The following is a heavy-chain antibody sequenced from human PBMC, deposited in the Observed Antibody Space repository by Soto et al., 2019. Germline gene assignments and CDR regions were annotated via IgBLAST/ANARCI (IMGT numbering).Heavy chain of an antibody. CDR3: ARFVSSSGSWWFDP. CDR2: IYYSGST. V-gene: IGHV4-59*01. Sequence: SETLSLTCTVSGGSISSYYWSWIRQPPGKGLEWIGYIYYSGSTNYNPSLKSRVTISVDTSKNQFSLKLSSVTAADTAVYYCARFVSSSGSWWFDPWGQGTLVTVS. J-gene: IGHJ5*02. CDR1: GGSISSYY. D-gene: IGHD6-6*01.